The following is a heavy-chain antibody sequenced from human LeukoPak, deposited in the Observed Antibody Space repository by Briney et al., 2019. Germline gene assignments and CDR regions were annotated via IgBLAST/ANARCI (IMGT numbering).Heavy chain of an antibody. CDR3: ARDRSPYYDSSGYLGYAFDI. J-gene: IGHJ3*02. CDR1: GFTFSSYG. D-gene: IGHD3-22*01. Sequence: GGSLRLSCAASGFTFSSYGMHWVRQAPGKGLEWVAFIRYDGSEKYFAGSVKGRFTVSRGNAKNSLYLQMNSLRAEDTAVYYCARDRSPYYDSSGYLGYAFDIWGQGTMVTVSS. V-gene: IGHV3-30*02. CDR2: IRYDGSEK.